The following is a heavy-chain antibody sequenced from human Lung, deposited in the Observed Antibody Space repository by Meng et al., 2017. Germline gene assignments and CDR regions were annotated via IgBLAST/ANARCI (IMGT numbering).Heavy chain of an antibody. V-gene: IGHV4-4*02. CDR3: ARRGLWLDPQNFDY. Sequence: VQLMQTGPGQLQHAVIFALTCAVFGCASRSSMWWSGVRQPLGKGLEWIGEIYHSGSTNYKPSLKSRVTISVDKSKNQFSLKLSSVTAADTAVYYCARRGLWLDPQNFDYWGQGTLVTVSS. CDR1: GCASRSSMW. J-gene: IGHJ4*02. CDR2: IYHSGST. D-gene: IGHD6-19*01.